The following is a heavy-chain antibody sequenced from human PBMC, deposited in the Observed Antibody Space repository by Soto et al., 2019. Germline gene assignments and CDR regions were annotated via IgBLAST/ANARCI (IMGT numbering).Heavy chain of an antibody. Sequence: RLSCAASGFTFSIYGMHWVRQAPGKGLEWVAVISYDGSNKYYADSVKGRFTISRDNSKNTLYLQMNSLRAEDTAVYYCAKEDYKGYWGQGTLVTVSS. CDR2: ISYDGSNK. CDR3: AKEDYKGY. CDR1: GFTFSIYG. V-gene: IGHV3-30*18. D-gene: IGHD4-4*01. J-gene: IGHJ4*02.